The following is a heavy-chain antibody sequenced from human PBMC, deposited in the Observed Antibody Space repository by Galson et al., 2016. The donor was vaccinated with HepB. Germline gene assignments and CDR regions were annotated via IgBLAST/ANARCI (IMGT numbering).Heavy chain of an antibody. V-gene: IGHV3-30*03. CDR1: GFTFSNYG. J-gene: IGHJ4*02. D-gene: IGHD2/OR15-2a*01. CDR3: ARRHEYCPPVGCSVDY. CDR2: DSMDGRRK. Sequence: SLRLSCAASGFTFSNYGMHWVRQAPGKGLEWVAADSMDGRRKFYADSVKGRFTISRDNSNSMLCLQMSSLRADDTAVYYCARRHEYCPPVGCSVDYWGQGTLVSVSS.